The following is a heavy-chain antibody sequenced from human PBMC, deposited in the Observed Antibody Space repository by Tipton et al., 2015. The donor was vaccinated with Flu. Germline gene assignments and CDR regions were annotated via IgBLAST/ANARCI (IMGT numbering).Heavy chain of an antibody. J-gene: IGHJ4*02. CDR2: TSHSGENN. CDR3: ARARYHGSETYLPAPPPGY. CDR1: GFSFNTYA. V-gene: IGHV3-30*04. D-gene: IGHD3-10*01. Sequence: QLVQSGGGVVQPGRSLRLSCAASGFSFNTYAMHWFRQAPGKGLEWVAVTSHSGENNCYGDSVKGRFTISRDNSKDMLYLEASSLRSEDTAVYYCARARYHGSETYLPAPPPGYWGQGTLVTVSS.